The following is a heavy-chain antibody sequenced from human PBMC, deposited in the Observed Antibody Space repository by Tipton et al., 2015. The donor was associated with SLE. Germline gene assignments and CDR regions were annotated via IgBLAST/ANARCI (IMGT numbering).Heavy chain of an antibody. J-gene: IGHJ5*02. V-gene: IGHV1-2*02. D-gene: IGHD3-10*01. Sequence: QVQLVQSGAEVKKPGASVRVSCKASGSTFTGYWLHWVRQAPGQGLEWMGWTNPDTGGTNYAQKFQGRVTMTRDTSITTAYLELSGLTSDDTAVYYCAKKLGGDASWGQGTLVTVSS. CDR1: GSTFTGYW. CDR3: AKKLGGDAS. CDR2: TNPDTGGT.